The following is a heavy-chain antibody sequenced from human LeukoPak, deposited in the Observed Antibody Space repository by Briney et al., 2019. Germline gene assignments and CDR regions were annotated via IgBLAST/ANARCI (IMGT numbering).Heavy chain of an antibody. J-gene: IGHJ4*02. CDR3: ARESQSSGWNSFDY. CDR2: IKQDGSEK. Sequence: QPGGSLRLSCAASGFTFSSYWMGWVRQAPGKGLEWVANIKQDGSEKYYVDSVKGRFTISRDNAKNSLYLQMNSLRAEDTAVYYCARESQSSGWNSFDYWGQGTLVTVSS. CDR1: GFTFSSYW. V-gene: IGHV3-7*01. D-gene: IGHD6-19*01.